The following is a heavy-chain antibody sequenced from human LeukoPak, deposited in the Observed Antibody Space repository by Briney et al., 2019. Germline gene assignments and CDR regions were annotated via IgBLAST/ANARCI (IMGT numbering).Heavy chain of an antibody. J-gene: IGHJ4*02. D-gene: IGHD4-17*01. CDR1: GFTFSSYS. Sequence: GGSLRLSCAASGFTFSSYSMNWVRQAPGKGLEWVSSISSSSSYIYYADSVKGRFTISRDNAKNSLYLQMNSLRAVDTAVYYCARDWDYGDYANWGQGTLVTVSS. CDR2: ISSSSSYI. CDR3: ARDWDYGDYAN. V-gene: IGHV3-21*01.